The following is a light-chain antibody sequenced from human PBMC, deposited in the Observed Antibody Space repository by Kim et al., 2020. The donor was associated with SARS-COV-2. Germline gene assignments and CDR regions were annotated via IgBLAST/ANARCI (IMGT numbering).Light chain of an antibody. Sequence: PGQTPGLTCPGYKLWEKYVSWYQQKPGHSPVVFIYQDNQRPSGIPERFSGSNSGNTATLTISGTQAMDEADYYCQAWDSSTHNYVFGAGTKVTVL. J-gene: IGLJ1*01. CDR3: QAWDSSTHNYV. V-gene: IGLV3-1*01. CDR2: QDN. CDR1: KLWEKY.